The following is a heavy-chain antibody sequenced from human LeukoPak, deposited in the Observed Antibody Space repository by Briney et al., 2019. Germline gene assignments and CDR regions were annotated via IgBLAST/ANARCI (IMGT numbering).Heavy chain of an antibody. V-gene: IGHV3-53*01. CDR1: GFSVSSNY. CDR2: IYSDGST. CDR3: ARATLDN. Sequence: GGSLRLSCAASGFSVSSNYITWVRQAPGKGLEWVSVIYSDGSTKYADSVKARFTISRDNSKNTVYLQMNRLRVEDTALYYCARATLDNWGQGTLVTVSS. J-gene: IGHJ4*02.